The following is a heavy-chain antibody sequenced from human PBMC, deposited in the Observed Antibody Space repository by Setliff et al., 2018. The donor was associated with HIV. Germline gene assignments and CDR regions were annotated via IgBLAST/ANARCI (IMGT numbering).Heavy chain of an antibody. CDR1: GYTFTSYG. CDR2: ISAYNGNT. CDR3: ARVGYYDSSGYYYFSYYGMDV. Sequence: ASVKVSCKASGYTFTSYGISWVRQAPGQGLEWMGWISAYNGNTNYAQKLQGRVTMTTDTSTSTAYMELRSLRSDDTAVYYCARVGYYDSSGYYYFSYYGMDVWGQGTTVTSP. V-gene: IGHV1-18*01. D-gene: IGHD3-22*01. J-gene: IGHJ6*02.